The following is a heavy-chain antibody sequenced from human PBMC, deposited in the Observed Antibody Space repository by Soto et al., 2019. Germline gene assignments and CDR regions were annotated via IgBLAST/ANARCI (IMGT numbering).Heavy chain of an antibody. V-gene: IGHV2-5*02. Sequence: QITLKESGPTLVKPTQTLTLTCTFSGFSLSTSGVGVGWIRQPPGKALEWLALIYWDDDKRYSPSLKSRLTITKDTSKNQVFLTMTNLDPVDTATYYCAHRLSPPEDYYGSGPIDYWGQGTLVTVSS. J-gene: IGHJ4*02. CDR1: GFSLSTSGVG. D-gene: IGHD3-10*01. CDR3: AHRLSPPEDYYGSGPIDY. CDR2: IYWDDDK.